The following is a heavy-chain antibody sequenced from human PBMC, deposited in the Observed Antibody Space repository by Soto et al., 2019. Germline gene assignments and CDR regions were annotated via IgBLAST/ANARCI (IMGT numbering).Heavy chain of an antibody. J-gene: IGHJ3*02. CDR2: IYYSGST. D-gene: IGHD4-4*01. CDR3: ASQGDGYSHDAFDS. CDR1: GGSISSSSYS. V-gene: IGHV4-39*01. Sequence: LSLTCTVSGGSISSSSYSWGWIRQPPGKGLEWIGSIYYSGSTYYNPSLKSRVTISVDTSKNQFSLKLSSVTAADTAVYYCASQGDGYSHDAFDSWGQGTMVTVSS.